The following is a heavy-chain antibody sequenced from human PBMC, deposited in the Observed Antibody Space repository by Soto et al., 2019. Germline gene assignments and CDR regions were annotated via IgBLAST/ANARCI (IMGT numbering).Heavy chain of an antibody. Sequence: QVQLVQSGAEVKKPGASVKVSCKASGYTFTSYGFSWVRQAPGQGLEWMGWISAYNGNTNYAQQLQGRVTMTTDTATSTAYMELRSLRSDDTAVYYCAREGSRPYYYYGMDVWGQGTTVTVSS. CDR3: AREGSRPYYYYGMDV. CDR2: ISAYNGNT. CDR1: GYTFTSYG. D-gene: IGHD1-26*01. V-gene: IGHV1-18*01. J-gene: IGHJ6*02.